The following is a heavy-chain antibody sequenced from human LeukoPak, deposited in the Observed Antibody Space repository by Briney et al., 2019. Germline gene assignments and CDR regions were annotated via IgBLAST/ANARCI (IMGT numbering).Heavy chain of an antibody. CDR2: ISSSSSTI. Sequence: GGSLRLSCAASGFTFSSYSMNWVRQAPGKGLEWVSYISSSSSTIYYADSVKGRFTISRDNAKNSLYLQMNSLRAEDTAVYYCAKGSNYYYYMDVWGKGTTVTVSS. D-gene: IGHD3-10*01. CDR1: GFTFSSYS. CDR3: AKGSNYYYYMDV. J-gene: IGHJ6*03. V-gene: IGHV3-48*04.